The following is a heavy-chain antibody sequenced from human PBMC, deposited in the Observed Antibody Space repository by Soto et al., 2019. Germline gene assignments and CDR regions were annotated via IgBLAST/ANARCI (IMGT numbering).Heavy chain of an antibody. CDR1: GGSISSGGYY. J-gene: IGHJ5*02. CDR2: IYYSGST. Sequence: SVTMSLTCTVSGGSISSGGYYWSRIHQHPGKGLEWIGYIYYSGSTYYNPSLKSRVTISVDTSKNQFSLKLTSVTAADTAVYYCARSVSPWGQGTLVTVS. CDR3: ARSVSP. V-gene: IGHV4-31*03.